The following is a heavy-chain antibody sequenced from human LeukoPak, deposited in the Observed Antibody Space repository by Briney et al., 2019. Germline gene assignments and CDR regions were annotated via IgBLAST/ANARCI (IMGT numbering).Heavy chain of an antibody. Sequence: AGGSLRLFRAASGFTFSNYWMTWVRQAPGKGREWVANMKQNGSEKYYVDTVKGRFTISRDNAENSLYLQMNSLRAEDTAVYYCARGVTSGVDYFDYWGQGTLVTVSS. V-gene: IGHV3-7*04. CDR3: ARGVTSGVDYFDY. J-gene: IGHJ4*02. CDR2: MKQNGSEK. CDR1: GFTFSNYW. D-gene: IGHD2-21*01.